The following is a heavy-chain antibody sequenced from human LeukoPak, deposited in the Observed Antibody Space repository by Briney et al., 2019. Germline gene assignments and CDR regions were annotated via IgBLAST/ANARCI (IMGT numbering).Heavy chain of an antibody. CDR2: INHSGST. J-gene: IGHJ2*01. CDR1: GGFFSGYY. CDR3: AREYYYDSSGLPRYFDL. Sequence: PSETLSLTCAVCGGFFSGYYWSWIRQPPAKGREWIGEINHSGSTNYNPSLKSRVTISVDTSKNQFCLKLSSVTAADTAVYYCAREYYYDSSGLPRYFDLWGRGTLVTVSS. V-gene: IGHV4-34*01. D-gene: IGHD3-22*01.